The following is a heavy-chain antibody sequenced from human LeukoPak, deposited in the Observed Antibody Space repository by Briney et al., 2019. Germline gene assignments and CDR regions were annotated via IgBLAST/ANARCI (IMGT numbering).Heavy chain of an antibody. CDR1: GFTVSSSY. CDR3: ARDDDSSGYFDY. CDR2: LYSGGHT. D-gene: IGHD3-22*01. V-gene: IGHV3-66*02. J-gene: IGHJ4*02. Sequence: GGSLRLSCAASGFTVSSSYMSWVRQAPGKGLEWVAVLYSGGHTDYTVSVRGRFTISRDTSTNTVSLQMNSLRAEDTAEYYCARDDDSSGYFDYWGQGTLVTVSS.